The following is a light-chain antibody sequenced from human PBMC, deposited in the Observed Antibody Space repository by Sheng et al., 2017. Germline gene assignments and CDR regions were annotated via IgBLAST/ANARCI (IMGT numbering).Light chain of an antibody. V-gene: IGLV3-1*01. J-gene: IGLJ2*01. Sequence: ELTQPPSVSVSPGQTASITCSGDDLGNKYVSWYQQKPGQSPVVVIYQDTERPSGIPERFSGSNSGITATLTISGTQAMDEADYYCQAWHSRAHVVFGGGTKLTVL. CDR2: QDT. CDR3: QAWHSRAHVV. CDR1: DLGNKY.